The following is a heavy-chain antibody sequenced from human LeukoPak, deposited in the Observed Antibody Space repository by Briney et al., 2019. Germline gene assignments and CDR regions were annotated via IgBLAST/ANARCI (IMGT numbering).Heavy chain of an antibody. CDR1: GFTFSSYV. V-gene: IGHV3-30*03. Sequence: GRSLRLSCAASGFTFSSYVMHWVRQAPCKGLEWVALISYDGSNKYYADSVKGRFTISRDNSMNTLYLQMNSLRTEDTAVYYCASKWYCGGDCYYQIDYWGQGTLVTVSS. D-gene: IGHD2-21*02. CDR3: ASKWYCGGDCYYQIDY. CDR2: ISYDGSNK. J-gene: IGHJ4*02.